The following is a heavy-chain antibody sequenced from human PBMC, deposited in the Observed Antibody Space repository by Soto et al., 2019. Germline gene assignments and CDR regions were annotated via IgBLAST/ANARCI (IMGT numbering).Heavy chain of an antibody. J-gene: IGHJ6*02. V-gene: IGHV1-69*13. CDR2: FIPIYGTL. D-gene: IGHD4-17*01. CDR1: GCTFSCYA. Sequence: SSVYVSCKASGCTFSCYAISWLRRAPGQGLEWIGGFIPIYGTLNYAQKFQGRVTITADESTSTAYMELSSLRSEDTAVYYCARAERPYGDYDNYYYAMDVWDQGSSVTVTS. CDR3: ARAERPYGDYDNYYYAMDV.